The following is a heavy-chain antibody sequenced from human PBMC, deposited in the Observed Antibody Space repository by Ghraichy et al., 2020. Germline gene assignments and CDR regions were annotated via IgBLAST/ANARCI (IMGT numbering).Heavy chain of an antibody. CDR2: ISGSGGST. V-gene: IGHV3-23*01. D-gene: IGHD3-16*02. J-gene: IGHJ3*02. Sequence: GGSLRLSCAASGFTFSSYAMSWVRQAPGKGLEWVSAISGSGGSTYYADSVKGRFTISRDNSKNTLYLQMNSLRAEDTAVYYCAKAPFTFGGVIVGNAFDIWGQGTMVTVSS. CDR3: AKAPFTFGGVIVGNAFDI. CDR1: GFTFSSYA.